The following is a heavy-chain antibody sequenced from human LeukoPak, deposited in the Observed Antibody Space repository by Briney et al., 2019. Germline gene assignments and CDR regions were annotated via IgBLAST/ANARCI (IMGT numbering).Heavy chain of an antibody. D-gene: IGHD3-22*01. V-gene: IGHV4-34*01. Sequence: SETLSLTCAVYGGSFSGYYWSWIRLPPGKGLEWIGEINHSGSTNYNPSLKSRVTISVDTSKNQFSLKLSSVTAADTAVYYCARVRITMIVVVITPDAFDIWGQGTMVTVSS. CDR1: GGSFSGYY. CDR3: ARVRITMIVVVITPDAFDI. CDR2: INHSGST. J-gene: IGHJ3*02.